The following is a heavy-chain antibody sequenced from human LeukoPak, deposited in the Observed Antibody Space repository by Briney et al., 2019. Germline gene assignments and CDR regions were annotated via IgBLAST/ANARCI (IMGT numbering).Heavy chain of an antibody. Sequence: GGSLRLSCGASGFTFSSYTMNWIRQAPGQGLEWVSSISGLSTYIFYADSVKGRFTISRDNSKNTLYLQMNSLRAEDTAVYYCAKALAFQLLMRGMGDYWGQGTLVTVSS. CDR2: ISGLSTYI. CDR3: AKALAFQLLMRGMGDY. V-gene: IGHV3-21*04. D-gene: IGHD2-2*01. CDR1: GFTFSSYT. J-gene: IGHJ4*02.